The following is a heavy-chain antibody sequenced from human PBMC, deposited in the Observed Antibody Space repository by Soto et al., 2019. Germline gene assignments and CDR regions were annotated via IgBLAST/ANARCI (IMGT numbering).Heavy chain of an antibody. CDR2: VYSTGTT. Sequence: WTWLRQPPGKPLEWIGYVYSTGTTNYSPSLKSRVDMSVDTSENQFSLKVRSVTAADAAVYFCARVCKPVAPRDGKSAYFYAMHVCGPWTTVTAS. CDR3: ARVCKPVAPRDGKSAYFYAMHV. J-gene: IGHJ6*02. V-gene: IGHV4-59*01. D-gene: IGHD2-15*01.